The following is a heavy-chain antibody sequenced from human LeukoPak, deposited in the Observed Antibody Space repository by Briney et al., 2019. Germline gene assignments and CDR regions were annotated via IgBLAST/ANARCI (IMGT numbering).Heavy chain of an antibody. CDR1: GFTFGDYA. V-gene: IGHV3-49*03. CDR2: IRNKAYGGTT. D-gene: IGHD4-17*01. J-gene: IGHJ5*02. Sequence: GGSLRLSCTASGFTFGDYAMSWFRQAPGKGLEWVGFIRNKAYGGTTDYAASVKGRFTISRDNSKSIAYLQMNSLKTEDTAVYYCARDWTTVNPWGQGTLVTVSS. CDR3: ARDWTTVNP.